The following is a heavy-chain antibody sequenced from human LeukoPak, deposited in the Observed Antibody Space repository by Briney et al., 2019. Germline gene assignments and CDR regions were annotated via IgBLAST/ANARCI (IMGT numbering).Heavy chain of an antibody. J-gene: IGHJ4*02. CDR3: AKSTMVRGVINGPLDY. CDR1: GFTFSSYA. Sequence: GGSLRLSCAASGFTFSSYAMSWVRQAPGKGLEWVSAISGTGGITYYADSLKGRFTISRDNSKNTLNLQMNSLRAEDTAVYYCAKSTMVRGVINGPLDYWGQGTLVTVSS. CDR2: ISGTGGIT. D-gene: IGHD3-10*01. V-gene: IGHV3-23*01.